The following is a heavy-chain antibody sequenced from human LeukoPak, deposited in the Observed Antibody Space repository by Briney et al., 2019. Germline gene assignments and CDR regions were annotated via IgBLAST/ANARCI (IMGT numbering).Heavy chain of an antibody. CDR2: LNEDGSKR. Sequence: PGGSLRLSCAAPGFAFSPYWMTWVRQAPGKGLEWVASLNEDGSKRSYVGSVKGRFAISRDNAQKSLYLQMNSLTAEDTAVYYCARAVTSMDGYWGQETLVTVSS. CDR3: ARAVTSMDGY. D-gene: IGHD5-18*01. J-gene: IGHJ4*02. V-gene: IGHV3-7*03. CDR1: GFAFSPYW.